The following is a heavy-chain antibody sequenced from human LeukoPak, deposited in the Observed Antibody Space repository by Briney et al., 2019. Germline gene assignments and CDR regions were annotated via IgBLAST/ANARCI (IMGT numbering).Heavy chain of an antibody. Sequence: GGSRRLSCAASGFTFSSYAMHWVRQAPGKGLEWVAVISYDGSNKYYADSVKGRFTISRDNSKNTLYLQMNSLRAEDTAVYYCARTTYYYGSGFDYWGQGTLVTVSS. CDR3: ARTTYYYGSGFDY. J-gene: IGHJ4*02. V-gene: IGHV3-30*04. CDR2: ISYDGSNK. CDR1: GFTFSSYA. D-gene: IGHD3-10*01.